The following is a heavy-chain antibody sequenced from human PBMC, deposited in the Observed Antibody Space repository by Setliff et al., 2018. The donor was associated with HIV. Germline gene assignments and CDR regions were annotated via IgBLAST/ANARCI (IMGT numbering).Heavy chain of an antibody. D-gene: IGHD3-10*01. CDR2: IYHGGRS. Sequence: SETLSLTCDVSDYSVSSGSFWGWIRQPPGKGLEWIGNIYHGGRSHYNPSLRSRVTMSVDTSKNQFSLKLSSVTAADTAVYYCARSPGLYGSGSYNWFDPWGQGTLVTSPQ. J-gene: IGHJ5*02. CDR3: ARSPGLYGSGSYNWFDP. V-gene: IGHV4-38-2*01. CDR1: DYSVSSGSF.